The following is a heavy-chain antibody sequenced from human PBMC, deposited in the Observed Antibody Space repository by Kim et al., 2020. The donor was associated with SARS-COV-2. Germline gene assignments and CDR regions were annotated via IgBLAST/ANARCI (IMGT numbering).Heavy chain of an antibody. Sequence: GGSLRLSCAASTFIFRSNLMTWVRQAPGKGLEWVANIQRDGSQKSYMDSVKGRFTISRDIAKTSLSLQMDSLRVDDTAIYYCAIIDNGVDVWGQGTTVIVSS. V-gene: IGHV3-7*03. J-gene: IGHJ6*02. CDR1: TFIFRSNL. CDR3: AIIDNGVDV. CDR2: IQRDGSQK. D-gene: IGHD1-26*01.